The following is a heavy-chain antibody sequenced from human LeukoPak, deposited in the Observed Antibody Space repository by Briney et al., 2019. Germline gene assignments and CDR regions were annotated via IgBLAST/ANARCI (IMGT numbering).Heavy chain of an antibody. CDR3: ARGVSYYFDY. V-gene: IGHV4-59*12. Sequence: TSETLSLTCTVSGGSISSYYWSWIRQPPGKGLVWIGYIYYSGSTNYNPSLKSRVTISVDTTKNQFSLKLSSVTAADTAVYYCARGVSYYFDYWGQGTLVTVSS. CDR1: GGSISSYY. J-gene: IGHJ4*02. CDR2: IYYSGST.